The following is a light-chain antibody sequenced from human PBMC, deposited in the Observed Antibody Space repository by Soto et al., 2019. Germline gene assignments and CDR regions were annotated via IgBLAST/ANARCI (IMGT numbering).Light chain of an antibody. CDR3: QQYNNWPYT. Sequence: EIVMTQSPATLSVSPGERATLSCRASQSVSSNLAWYQQKPGQAPRLLIYGASTRATGIPARFSGSGSGTEFTLNIRSLQSEDFAVYYCQQYNNWPYTFGHGTKLEIK. J-gene: IGKJ2*01. CDR2: GAS. V-gene: IGKV3-15*01. CDR1: QSVSSN.